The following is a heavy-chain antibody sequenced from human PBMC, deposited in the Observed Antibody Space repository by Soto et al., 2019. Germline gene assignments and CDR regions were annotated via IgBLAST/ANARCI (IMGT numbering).Heavy chain of an antibody. Sequence: QVQLVESGGGVVQPGRSLRLSCAASGFTFSSYAMHWVRQAPGKGLEWVAVISYDGSNKYYADSVKGRFTISRDNSKNPLYLQMNSLRAEDTAVYYCARDRGWAPRPRRYGMDVWGQGTTVTVSS. V-gene: IGHV3-30-3*01. CDR3: ARDRGWAPRPRRYGMDV. D-gene: IGHD3-10*01. CDR2: ISYDGSNK. CDR1: GFTFSSYA. J-gene: IGHJ6*02.